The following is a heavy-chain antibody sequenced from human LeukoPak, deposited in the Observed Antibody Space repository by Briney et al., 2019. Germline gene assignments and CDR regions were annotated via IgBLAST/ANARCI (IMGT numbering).Heavy chain of an antibody. D-gene: IGHD1-26*01. CDR1: GGSISSYY. CDR3: ARHPFATPFDY. J-gene: IGHJ4*02. V-gene: IGHV4-59*08. Sequence: SETLSLTCTVSGGSISSYYWSWIRQPPGKGLEWIGYIYYTGDTNCNPSLKSRVTVSLDTSKSQVSLRLSSVTAADTAVYYCARHPFATPFDYWGQGTLVTVSS. CDR2: IYYTGDT.